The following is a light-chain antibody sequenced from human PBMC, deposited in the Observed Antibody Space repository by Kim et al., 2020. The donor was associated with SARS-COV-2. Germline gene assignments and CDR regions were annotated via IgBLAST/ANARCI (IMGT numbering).Light chain of an antibody. J-gene: IGKJ4*01. CDR3: QQYNNWPLT. Sequence: VSPGERATLPCMASQSVRSNLAWYHQKPGQAPRLLIYGASTRATGIPVRFSGSGSGTEFTLTIGNLQSEDFAVYYCQQYNNWPLTFGGGTKVEIK. CDR2: GAS. CDR1: QSVRSN. V-gene: IGKV3-15*01.